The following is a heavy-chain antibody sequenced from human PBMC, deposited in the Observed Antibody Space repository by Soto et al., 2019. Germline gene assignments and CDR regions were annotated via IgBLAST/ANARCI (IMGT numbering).Heavy chain of an antibody. CDR3: ARESNSASDFDY. J-gene: IGHJ4*02. CDR2: ISSSSSYI. CDR1: GFTFSSYS. Sequence: EVQLVESGGGLVKPGGSLRLSCAASGFTFSSYSMNWVRQAPGKGLEWVSSISSSSSYIYYADSVKGRFTTSRDNAKNSLYLQMNSLRAEDTAVYYCARESNSASDFDYWGQGTLVTVSS. D-gene: IGHD1-1*01. V-gene: IGHV3-21*01.